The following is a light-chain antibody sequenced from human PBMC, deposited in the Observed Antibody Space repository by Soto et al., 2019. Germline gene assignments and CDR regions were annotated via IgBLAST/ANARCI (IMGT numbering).Light chain of an antibody. J-gene: IGKJ1*01. CDR1: QTISSW. CDR3: QLYNIYSEA. CDR2: KAS. Sequence: DVQMTQSPSTLSGSVGDRVTITCRASQTISSWLAWYQQKPGKAPKLLIYKASTLKTGVPSSFSGRVAGTEFTLTVRTLKPDDFATYYCQLYNIYSEAFGQGPKVELK. V-gene: IGKV1-5*03.